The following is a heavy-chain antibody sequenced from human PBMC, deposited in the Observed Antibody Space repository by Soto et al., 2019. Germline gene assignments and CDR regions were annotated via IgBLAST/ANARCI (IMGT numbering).Heavy chain of an antibody. Sequence: EVQLLESGGCLVQPGGSLRLSCAASGFTFSSYAMSWVRQAPGKGLEWVSAISGSGGSTYYADSVKGRFTISRDNSKNTLYLQMNSLRAEDTAVYYCAKGQYYYDSSGYRTFIYGMDVWGQGTTVTVSS. CDR3: AKGQYYYDSSGYRTFIYGMDV. V-gene: IGHV3-23*01. CDR2: ISGSGGST. D-gene: IGHD3-22*01. J-gene: IGHJ6*02. CDR1: GFTFSSYA.